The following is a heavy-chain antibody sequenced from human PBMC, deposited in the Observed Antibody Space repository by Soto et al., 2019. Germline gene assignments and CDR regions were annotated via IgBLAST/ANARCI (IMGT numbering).Heavy chain of an antibody. Sequence: QVQLVQSGAEVKKPGSSVKVSCKASGGTFSSYAISWVRQAPGQGLEWMGGIIPIFGTANYAQKFQGRVTITADESTSTAYMELSSLGSEDTAVYYCARDSSNCYDSSGYYYPCDYWGQGTLVTVSS. CDR3: ARDSSNCYDSSGYYYPCDY. V-gene: IGHV1-69*01. D-gene: IGHD3-22*01. CDR2: IIPIFGTA. CDR1: GGTFSSYA. J-gene: IGHJ4*02.